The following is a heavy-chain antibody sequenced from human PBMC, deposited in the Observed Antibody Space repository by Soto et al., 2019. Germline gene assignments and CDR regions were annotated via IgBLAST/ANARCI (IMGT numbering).Heavy chain of an antibody. Sequence: QVQLVESGGGVVQPGTSLRPSCVGSGFTFRSYVIHWVRQAPGKGLEWVALTSYDGSGKYYGDSVRGRFTISRDNSRNTVDLQMDSLRLEDTALYYCARWGTTGGLDVWGQGTRVSVSS. CDR2: TSYDGSGK. J-gene: IGHJ1*01. CDR1: GFTFRSYV. CDR3: ARWGTTGGLDV. D-gene: IGHD3-16*01. V-gene: IGHV3-30*19.